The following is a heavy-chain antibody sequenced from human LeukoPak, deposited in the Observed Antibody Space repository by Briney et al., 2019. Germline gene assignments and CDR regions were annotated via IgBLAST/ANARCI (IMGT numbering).Heavy chain of an antibody. CDR2: ISSSSSTI. V-gene: IGHV3-48*01. D-gene: IGHD3-3*01. J-gene: IGHJ6*03. CDR1: GLTFSSYS. Sequence: PGGSLRLSCAASGLTFSSYSMNWVRQAPGKGLEWVSYISSSSSTIYYADSVKGRFTISRDNAKNSLYLQMNSLRAEDTAVYYCARALNFWSGPPYYYYYMDVWGKGTTVTVSS. CDR3: ARALNFWSGPPYYYYYMDV.